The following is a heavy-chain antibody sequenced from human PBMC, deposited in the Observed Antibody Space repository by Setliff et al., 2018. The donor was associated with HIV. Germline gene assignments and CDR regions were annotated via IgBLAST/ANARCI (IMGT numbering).Heavy chain of an antibody. CDR1: GGAFNDYY. V-gene: IGHV4-34*01. Sequence: LSLTCAVYGGAFNDYYWNWIRQPPGEGLQWIGEINHSGNINYNPSLRSRVTMSVDTSKKQFSLNVTSVTAADTAVYYCARGTYYNGGHLPLDSWGQGALVTVSS. D-gene: IGHD2-8*01. CDR2: INHSGNI. CDR3: ARGTYYNGGHLPLDS. J-gene: IGHJ4*02.